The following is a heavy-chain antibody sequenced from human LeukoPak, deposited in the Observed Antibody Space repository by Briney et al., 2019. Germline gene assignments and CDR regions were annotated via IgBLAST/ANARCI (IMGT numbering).Heavy chain of an antibody. Sequence: GESLKISCRGSGYYFNSYWIAWVRQMPGKGLEWMGIIYPGDSETTYSPSFQGQVTISADKSISTAYLQWSSLKASDTAMYYCARRPGTKTSSGSRYDYWGQGTLVTVSS. V-gene: IGHV5-51*01. CDR2: IYPGDSET. CDR1: GYYFNSYW. CDR3: ARRPGTKTSSGSRYDY. J-gene: IGHJ4*02. D-gene: IGHD6-19*01.